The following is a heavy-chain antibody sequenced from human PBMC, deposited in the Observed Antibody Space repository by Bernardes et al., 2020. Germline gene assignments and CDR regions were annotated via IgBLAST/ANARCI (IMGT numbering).Heavy chain of an antibody. CDR1: GFTFSNAW. CDR2: IKSKSDGGTT. Sequence: GGSLRLSCAASGFTFSNAWMSWVRQAPEKGLEWVGRIKSKSDGGTTDYPAPVKGRFIISRDDSKNTVYLHINSLKTEDTAVYYCIIDHWNFGDYGIFASWGQGTLVTVSS. D-gene: IGHD4-17*01. CDR3: IIDHWNFGDYGIFAS. J-gene: IGHJ5*02. V-gene: IGHV3-15*01.